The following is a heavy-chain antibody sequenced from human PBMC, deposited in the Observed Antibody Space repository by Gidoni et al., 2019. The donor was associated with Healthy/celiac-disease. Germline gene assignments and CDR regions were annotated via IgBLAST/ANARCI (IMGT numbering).Heavy chain of an antibody. D-gene: IGHD3-3*01. J-gene: IGHJ2*01. Sequence: EVQLVESGGGLVQPGRSLRLSCAASGFTFDDYAMHWVRQAPGKGLEWVSGISWNSGSIGYADSVKGRFTISRDNAKNSLYLQMNSLRAEDTALYYCARVESTIFGVVTWWAFDLWGRGTLVTVSS. CDR1: GFTFDDYA. CDR2: ISWNSGSI. CDR3: ARVESTIFGVVTWWAFDL. V-gene: IGHV3-9*01.